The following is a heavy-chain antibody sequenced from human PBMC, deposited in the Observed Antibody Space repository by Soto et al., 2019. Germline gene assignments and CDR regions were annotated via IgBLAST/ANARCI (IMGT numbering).Heavy chain of an antibody. CDR2: IIPILGIA. V-gene: IGHV1-69*04. Sequence: SVKVSCKASGGTFSSYTISWVRQAPGQGLEWMGRIIPILGIANYAQKFQGRVTITADKSTSTAYMELSSLRSEDTAVYYCAREGSGYDFYFDYWGQGTLVTVSS. CDR3: AREGSGYDFYFDY. D-gene: IGHD5-12*01. CDR1: GGTFSSYT. J-gene: IGHJ4*02.